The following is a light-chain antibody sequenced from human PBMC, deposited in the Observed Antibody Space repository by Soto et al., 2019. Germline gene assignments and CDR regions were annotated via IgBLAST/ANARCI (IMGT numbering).Light chain of an antibody. Sequence: DIQMTQSPSTLSASVGDRVTITCRASQSISSWLAWYQQKPGKAPKLLIYKASSLESGVPSRFSGTGTGTKLTLSISSLQPDDLATYYSQQYNSYPRTFGQGTKVEIK. CDR3: QQYNSYPRT. CDR1: QSISSW. J-gene: IGKJ1*01. V-gene: IGKV1-5*03. CDR2: KAS.